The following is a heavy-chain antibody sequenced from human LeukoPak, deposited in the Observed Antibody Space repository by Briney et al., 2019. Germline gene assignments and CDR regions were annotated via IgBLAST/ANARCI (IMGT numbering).Heavy chain of an antibody. CDR2: INSDGSAT. CDR1: GFPFSSYW. CDR3: ASDSPYYGMDV. V-gene: IGHV3-74*01. Sequence: GGSLRLSCAASGFPFSSYWMHWVRQVPGKGLLWVSRINSDGSATIYADSVRGRFTISKDNAKNTLYLQMSGLRVEDTAVYHCASDSPYYGMDVWGQGTTVTVSS. J-gene: IGHJ6*02.